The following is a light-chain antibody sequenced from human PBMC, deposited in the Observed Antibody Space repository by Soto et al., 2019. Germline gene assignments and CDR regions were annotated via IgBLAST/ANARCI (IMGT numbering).Light chain of an antibody. V-gene: IGKV3-15*01. CDR2: DAS. CDR1: QSVSSN. J-gene: IGKJ4*01. CDR3: QQYNNWPPLT. Sequence: EIVLTQSPATLSLSPGERAALSCRASQSVSSNLAWYQQKPGQAPRLLIYDASTRATGIPASFSGSRSGTEFTLTISSLQSEDFAVYYCQQYNNWPPLTFGGGTKVEIK.